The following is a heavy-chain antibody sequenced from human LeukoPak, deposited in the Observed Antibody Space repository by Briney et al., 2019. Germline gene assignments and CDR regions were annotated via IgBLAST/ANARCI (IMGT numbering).Heavy chain of an antibody. CDR3: ARDRGYYDSSGYRYYFDY. CDR2: TSYDGSNK. J-gene: IGHJ4*02. V-gene: IGHV3-30-3*01. CDR1: GFTFSSYA. D-gene: IGHD3-22*01. Sequence: GGSLRLSCAASGFTFSSYAMHWVRQAPGKGLEWVAVTSYDGSNKYYADSVKGRFTISRDNSKNTLYLQMNSLRAEDTAVYYCARDRGYYDSSGYRYYFDYWGQGTLVTVSS.